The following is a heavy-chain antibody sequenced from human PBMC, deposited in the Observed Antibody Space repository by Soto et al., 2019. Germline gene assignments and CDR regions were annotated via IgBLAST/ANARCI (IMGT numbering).Heavy chain of an antibody. J-gene: IGHJ6*03. CDR3: ARSREDYIWGSYRQDYYYMDV. V-gene: IGHV4-34*01. D-gene: IGHD3-16*02. CDR2: INHSGST. CDR1: GGSFSGYY. Sequence: SETLSLTCAVYGGSFSGYYWSWIRQPPGKGLEWIGEINHSGSTNYNPSLKSRVTISVDTSKNQFSLKLSSVTAADTAVYYCARSREDYIWGSYRQDYYYMDVWGKGTTVTVSS.